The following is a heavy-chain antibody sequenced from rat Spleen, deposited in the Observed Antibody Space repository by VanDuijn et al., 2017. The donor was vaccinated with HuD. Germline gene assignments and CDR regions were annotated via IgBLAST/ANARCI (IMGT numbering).Heavy chain of an antibody. CDR3: TTDNSYYFDY. CDR1: GCTFSNYY. D-gene: IGHD1-11*01. CDR2: ISFEGSST. J-gene: IGHJ2*01. V-gene: IGHV5-20*01. Sequence: EVQLVESGGGLVQPGRSMKLSCAASGCTFSNYYMAWVRQAPTKGLEWVASISFEGSSTYYGDSVKGRSTISRNNAKSTLYLQMDSLRSEDTATYYCTTDNSYYFDYWGQGVMVTVSS.